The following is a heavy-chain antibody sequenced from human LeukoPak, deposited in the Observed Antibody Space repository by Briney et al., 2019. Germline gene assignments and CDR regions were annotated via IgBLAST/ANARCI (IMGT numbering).Heavy chain of an antibody. V-gene: IGHV4-61*05. J-gene: IGHJ5*02. Sequence: SETLSLTCTVSGGSISSNSYYWGWIRQPPGKGLEWIGYIYYSGSTNYNPSLKSRVTISVDTSKNQFSLKLSSVTAADTAVYYCARDQSDFWSGYYLGFDPWGQGTLVTVSP. CDR1: GGSISSNSYY. CDR2: IYYSGST. CDR3: ARDQSDFWSGYYLGFDP. D-gene: IGHD3-3*01.